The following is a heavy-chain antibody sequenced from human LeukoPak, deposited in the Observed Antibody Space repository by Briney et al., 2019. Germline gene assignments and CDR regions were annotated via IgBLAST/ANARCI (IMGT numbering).Heavy chain of an antibody. D-gene: IGHD6-13*01. CDR3: ARDPGTDGSSWYVLDN. CDR2: ISSSSYISGSGTAI. J-gene: IGHJ4*02. Sequence: GGSPRLSCAASGFIVSDYYMGWIRQTPGKGLEWISYISSSSYISGSGTAIYYADSVEGRFTVSRDNAKNSLYLQMNSLRAEDTAVYYCARDPGTDGSSWYVLDNWGQGTLVTVSA. CDR1: GFIVSDYY. V-gene: IGHV3-11*04.